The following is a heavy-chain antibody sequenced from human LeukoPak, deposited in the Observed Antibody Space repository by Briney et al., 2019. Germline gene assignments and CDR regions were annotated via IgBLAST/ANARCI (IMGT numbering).Heavy chain of an antibody. CDR2: ISNNGGYT. V-gene: IGHV3-23*01. Sequence: PGGSLRLSCAASGFTFSSSAMSWVRQAPGKGLEWVSAISNNGGYTYYADSVKGRFTISRDNSKNTLYLQMNSLRAEDTAVYYCAKWAIICSGGSCYFDYWGQGTLVTVSS. CDR1: GFTFSSSA. J-gene: IGHJ4*02. D-gene: IGHD2-15*01. CDR3: AKWAIICSGGSCYFDY.